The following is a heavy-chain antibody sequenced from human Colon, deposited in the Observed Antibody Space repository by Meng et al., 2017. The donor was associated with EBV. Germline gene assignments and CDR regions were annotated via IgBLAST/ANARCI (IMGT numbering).Heavy chain of an antibody. J-gene: IGHJ4*02. CDR1: GASISSNNW. CDR2: IYHGGNT. Sequence: QVQLQESGPGLVEPSGPLSLPCAVSGASISSNNWWSWVRQPPGKGLEWIGEIYHGGNTNYNPSLKSRVTISVDRSNDQFSLSLSSVTAADTAVYYCARGNAYNAPSFDYWGQGTLVTVSS. V-gene: IGHV4-4*02. CDR3: ARGNAYNAPSFDY. D-gene: IGHD5-24*01.